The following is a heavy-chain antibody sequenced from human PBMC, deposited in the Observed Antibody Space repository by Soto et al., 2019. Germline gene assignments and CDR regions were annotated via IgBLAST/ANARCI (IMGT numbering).Heavy chain of an antibody. CDR3: ARDKSDSSGYDAFDI. CDR2: INPSGGST. D-gene: IGHD3-22*01. Sequence: PVKVSCKAPGYTFTSNCMHWVRQAPGQGLEWMGIINPSGGSTSYAQKFQGRVTMTRDTSTSTVYMELSSLRSEDTAVYYCARDKSDSSGYDAFDIWGQGTMVTVSS. V-gene: IGHV1-46*01. CDR1: GYTFTSNC. J-gene: IGHJ3*02.